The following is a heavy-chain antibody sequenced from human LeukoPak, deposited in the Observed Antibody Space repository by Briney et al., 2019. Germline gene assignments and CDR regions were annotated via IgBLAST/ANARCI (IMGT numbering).Heavy chain of an antibody. J-gene: IGHJ4*02. D-gene: IGHD5-18*01. Sequence: PGGSLRLSCAASGFTVSSNYMSWVRQAPGKGLEWVSVIYSGGSTYYADSVKGRFTISRDNSKNTLYLQMNSPRAEDTAVYYCARDPEVDTAMVTLGDWGQGTLVTVSS. V-gene: IGHV3-53*01. CDR2: IYSGGST. CDR1: GFTVSSNY. CDR3: ARDPEVDTAMVTLGD.